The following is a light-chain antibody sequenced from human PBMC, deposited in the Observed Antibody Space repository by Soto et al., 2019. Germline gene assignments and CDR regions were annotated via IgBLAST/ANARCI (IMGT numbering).Light chain of an antibody. Sequence: EIVLTQSPATLSLSPGERATLSCRASQSVSSYLAWYQQKPGQAPRLLIYDASNRATGIPTRFSGSGSGTDFTLTISSLEPADFAVYYCQQRRNWPLPFGQGTKLEI. CDR1: QSVSSY. J-gene: IGKJ2*01. V-gene: IGKV3-11*01. CDR3: QQRRNWPLP. CDR2: DAS.